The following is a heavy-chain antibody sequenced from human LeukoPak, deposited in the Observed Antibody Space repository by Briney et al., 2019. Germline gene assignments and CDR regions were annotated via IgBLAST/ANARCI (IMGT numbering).Heavy chain of an antibody. CDR2: IQYTGST. D-gene: IGHD3-22*01. Sequence: PSETLSLTCTVSGGSISSFYWSWIRQPPGKGLQYIGYIQYTGSTNYNPSLKSRVTISVDTSKKQFSLKLSSVTAADTAVYYCARYYDRSGYWSTPLFDYWGQGTLVTVSS. CDR3: ARYYDRSGYWSTPLFDY. CDR1: GGSISSFY. V-gene: IGHV4-59*13. J-gene: IGHJ4*02.